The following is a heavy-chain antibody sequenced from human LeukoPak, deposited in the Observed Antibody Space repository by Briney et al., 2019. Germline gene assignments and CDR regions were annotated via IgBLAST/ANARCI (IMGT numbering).Heavy chain of an antibody. CDR1: GGSLTRYH. Sequence: ETQSLICTVSGGSLTRYHWGWIRQPPGKGLEWIGYINYSGSTNYSPSLESRVTISLDTSKNQFSLQLSSVTAADTAVYYCARRGVGATTWDAFDIWGQR. CDR2: INYSGST. V-gene: IGHV4-59*08. J-gene: IGHJ3*02. D-gene: IGHD1-26*01. CDR3: ARRGVGATTWDAFDI.